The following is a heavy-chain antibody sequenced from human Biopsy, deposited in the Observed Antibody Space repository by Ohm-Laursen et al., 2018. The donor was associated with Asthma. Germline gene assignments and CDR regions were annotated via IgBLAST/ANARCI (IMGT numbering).Heavy chain of an antibody. CDR1: GYNFISFG. V-gene: IGHV1-3*04. D-gene: IGHD3-9*01. CDR2: VNTGNGDT. CDR3: ARTYYDFLTGQVKDVFGV. J-gene: IGHJ3*01. Sequence: ATVKISCKASGYNFISFGIHWVRQAPGQRLEWMGWVNTGNGDTKYSQKFQGRVTITRDTSASTAYMELRSLRSEDTATYYCARTYYDFLTGQVKDVFGVWGQGTMVTVSS.